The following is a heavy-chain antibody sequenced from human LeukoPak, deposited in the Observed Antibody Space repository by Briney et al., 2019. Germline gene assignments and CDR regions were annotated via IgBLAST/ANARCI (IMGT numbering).Heavy chain of an antibody. J-gene: IGHJ6*03. V-gene: IGHV3-23*01. CDR2: ISGSGGDT. CDR3: AKGDLYYYSYMDV. CDR1: GFTFSNYA. Sequence: GGSLRLSCAASGFTFSNYAMNWVRQAPGKGLEWVSLISGSGGDTYSADSVKGRFTISRDNSKNTLYLQMNSLRAEGTAVYYCAKGDLYYYSYMDVWGKGTTVTVSS. D-gene: IGHD2-21*02.